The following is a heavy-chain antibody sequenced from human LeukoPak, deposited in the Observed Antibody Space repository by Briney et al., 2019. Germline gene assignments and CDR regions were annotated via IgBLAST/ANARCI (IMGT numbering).Heavy chain of an antibody. Sequence: GASVKVSCKAPGYSFTGYYMHWLRQAPGQGLEWMGWINPNSGGTNYAQKLQGRVTMTRDTSIRTAYMELSRLRSDDTAVYYCARDGYNYDYYYMDVWGKGATVTVSS. V-gene: IGHV1-2*02. CDR1: GYSFTGYY. CDR3: ARDGYNYDYYYMDV. D-gene: IGHD5-24*01. CDR2: INPNSGGT. J-gene: IGHJ6*03.